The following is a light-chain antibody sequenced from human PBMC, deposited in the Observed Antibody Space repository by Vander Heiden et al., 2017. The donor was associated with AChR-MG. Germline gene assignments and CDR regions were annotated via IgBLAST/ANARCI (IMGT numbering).Light chain of an antibody. V-gene: IGLV2-14*01. J-gene: IGLJ2*01. CDR3: SSYTGSDVLV. CDR2: EVT. CDR1: SSDVGGYNY. Sequence: QSALTQPASVSGSPGQSITISCTGTSSDVGGYNYVSWYQQHPGNAPQLMIYEVTNRPSGVSDRFSGSKSGNTASLTISGLQAEDEAYYYCSSYTGSDVLVFGGGTKLTIL.